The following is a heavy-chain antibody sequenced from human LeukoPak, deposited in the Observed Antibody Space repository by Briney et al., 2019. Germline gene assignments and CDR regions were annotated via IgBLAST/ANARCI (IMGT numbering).Heavy chain of an antibody. J-gene: IGHJ5*02. D-gene: IGHD3-10*01. Sequence: GGSLRLSCAASGFTFSSYVLSWVRQAPGEGLEWVSTMTSDGGGTYSADSVKGRFTVSRDNSKNTLFLQMTRLRAEDRGVYDCAKLDSPCAARGSFDLGRQ. CDR2: MTSDGGGT. V-gene: IGHV3-23*01. CDR3: AKLDSPCAARGSFDL. CDR1: GFTFSSYV.